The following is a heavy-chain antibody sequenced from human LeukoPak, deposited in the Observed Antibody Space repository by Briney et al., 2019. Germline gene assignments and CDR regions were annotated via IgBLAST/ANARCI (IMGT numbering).Heavy chain of an antibody. CDR1: GFTFSNAW. V-gene: IGHV3-7*01. J-gene: IGHJ4*02. CDR3: ARRGIISGWYWAYYFDY. Sequence: PGGSPRLSCAASGFTFSNAWMSWVRQAPGKGLEWVANIKQDGSEKYYVDSVKGRFTISRDNAKNSLYLQMSSLRAEDTAVYYCARRGIISGWYWAYYFDYWGQGTLVTVSS. D-gene: IGHD6-19*01. CDR2: IKQDGSEK.